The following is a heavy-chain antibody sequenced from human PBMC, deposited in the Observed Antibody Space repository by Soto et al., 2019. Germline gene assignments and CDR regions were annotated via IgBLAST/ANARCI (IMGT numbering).Heavy chain of an antibody. CDR2: ISAYSGDT. V-gene: IGHV1-18*01. J-gene: IGHJ4*02. Sequence: QVHLVQSGAEVKKPGASVNVSCKTSGYNFITYDMSWVRQAPGRGPEWLGWISAYSGDTKYAQKLQDRVTMTTDMSTMTAYMELRSLRSDDTAIYYCARTPRGAGTFDYWGQGTLVTVSS. CDR3: ARTPRGAGTFDY. CDR1: GYNFITYD. D-gene: IGHD2-15*01.